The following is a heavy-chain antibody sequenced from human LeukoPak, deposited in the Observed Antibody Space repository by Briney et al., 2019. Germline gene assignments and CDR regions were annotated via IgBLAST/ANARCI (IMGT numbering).Heavy chain of an antibody. CDR2: IRSKAYGGTT. V-gene: IGHV3-49*03. Sequence: PGGSLRLSCTASGFTFGDYAMSWFRQAPGKGLEWVGFIRSKAYGGTTEYAASVKGRFTISRDDSKSIAYLQMNSLKTEDTAVYYCTRGSSWFGELLSEYYFDYWGQGTLVTVSS. CDR3: TRGSSWFGELLSEYYFDY. D-gene: IGHD3-10*01. CDR1: GFTFGDYA. J-gene: IGHJ4*02.